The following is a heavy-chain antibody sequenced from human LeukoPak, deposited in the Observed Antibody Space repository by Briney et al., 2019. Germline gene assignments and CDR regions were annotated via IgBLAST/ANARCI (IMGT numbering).Heavy chain of an antibody. CDR3: ARGGINSPTIDF. CDR1: GFTFSTYW. J-gene: IGHJ4*02. V-gene: IGHV3-74*01. CDR2: INTDGTTT. Sequence: PGGSLRLSCAAAGFTFSTYWMHWVRQPPGKGLVWLSRINTDGTTTIYADSVKGRFTVSRDNAKNTLYLQLNSLRADDTAVYFCARGGINSPTIDFWGQGTLVTLSS. D-gene: IGHD1-26*01.